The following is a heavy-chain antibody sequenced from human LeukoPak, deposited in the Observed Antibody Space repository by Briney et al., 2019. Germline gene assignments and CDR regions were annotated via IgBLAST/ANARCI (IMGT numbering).Heavy chain of an antibody. V-gene: IGHV4-30-4*08. CDR3: ARQGGGNRDGMDV. J-gene: IGHJ6*02. Sequence: TLSLTCTVSGGSISSGDYHWSWIRQPPGKGLEWIGYIYYSGSTYYNPSLKSRVAISIDTSKNQFSLRLSSVTAADTAVYYCARQGGGNRDGMDVWGQGTTVTVSS. CDR2: IYYSGST. CDR1: GGSISSGDYH. D-gene: IGHD4-23*01.